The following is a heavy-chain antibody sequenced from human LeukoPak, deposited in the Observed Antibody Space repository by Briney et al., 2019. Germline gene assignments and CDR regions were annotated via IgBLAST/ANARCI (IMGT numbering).Heavy chain of an antibody. D-gene: IGHD4-17*01. CDR3: ARDSPLRSYNWFDP. Sequence: GGSLRLSCAASGFTFSSYAMHWVRQAPGKGLEWVAVISYDGSNKYYADSVEGRFTISRDNSKNTLYLQMNSLRAEDTAVYYCARDSPLRSYNWFDPWGQGTLVTVSS. J-gene: IGHJ5*02. CDR1: GFTFSSYA. CDR2: ISYDGSNK. V-gene: IGHV3-30*04.